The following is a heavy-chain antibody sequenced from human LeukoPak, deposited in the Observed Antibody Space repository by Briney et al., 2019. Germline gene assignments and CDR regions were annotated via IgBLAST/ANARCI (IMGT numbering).Heavy chain of an antibody. Sequence: GGSLRLSCAASGFTFSSYAMSWVRQAPGKGLEWVSTISGSGGSTDYADSVKGWFTISRDNSKNTLYLQMDSLGAEDTAEYYCATMGYDFWSGYWPDYWGQGTLVTVSS. J-gene: IGHJ4*02. CDR3: ATMGYDFWSGYWPDY. D-gene: IGHD3-3*01. V-gene: IGHV3-23*01. CDR1: GFTFSSYA. CDR2: ISGSGGST.